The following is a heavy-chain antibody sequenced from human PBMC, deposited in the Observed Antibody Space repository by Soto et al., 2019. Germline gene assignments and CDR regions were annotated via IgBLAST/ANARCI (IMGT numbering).Heavy chain of an antibody. D-gene: IGHD6-13*01. CDR3: ARDLDESSSWFASFDY. Sequence: ASVKVSCKASGYTFTSYAMHWVRQAPGQRLEWMGWINAGNGNTKYSQKFQGRVTITRDTSASTAYMELSSLRSEDTAVYYCARDLDESSSWFASFDYWGQGTLVTVSS. V-gene: IGHV1-3*01. CDR2: INAGNGNT. CDR1: GYTFTSYA. J-gene: IGHJ4*02.